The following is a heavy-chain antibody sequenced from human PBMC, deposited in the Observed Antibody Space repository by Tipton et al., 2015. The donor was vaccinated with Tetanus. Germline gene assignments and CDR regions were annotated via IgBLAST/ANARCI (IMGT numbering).Heavy chain of an antibody. CDR3: ARAPNRIFRAYDF. J-gene: IGHJ4*02. Sequence: QSGAEVKQPGSSVKVSCKASGGTFTNYALSWVRQAPGQGLEWVGGITPIFGTTNSAPKFQGRVTITADESTNTAFMELSSLRSEDTAVYYCARAPNRIFRAYDFWGQGTQITVSS. CDR2: ITPIFGTT. CDR1: GGTFTNYA. D-gene: IGHD2-21*01. V-gene: IGHV1-69*01.